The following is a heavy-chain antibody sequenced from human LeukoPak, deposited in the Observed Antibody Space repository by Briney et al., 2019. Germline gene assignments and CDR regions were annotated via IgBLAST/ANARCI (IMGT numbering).Heavy chain of an antibody. Sequence: PGGSLRLSCAASGFTFGSYGMTWGRQAPGKGLEWVSSISRNGGGTYYADSVKGRFSISRDNSKNMLYLQMNSLRAEDTAVYFRAKSLESTDYYYHMDVWGKGTTVTISS. D-gene: IGHD2-2*01. CDR2: ISRNGGGT. CDR3: AKSLESTDYYYHMDV. J-gene: IGHJ6*03. CDR1: GFTFGSYG. V-gene: IGHV3-23*01.